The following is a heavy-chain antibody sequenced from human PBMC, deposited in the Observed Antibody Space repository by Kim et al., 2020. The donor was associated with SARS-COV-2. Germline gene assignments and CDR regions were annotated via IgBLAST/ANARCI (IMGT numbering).Heavy chain of an antibody. V-gene: IGHV3-9*01. CDR3: AKSVEQQLPLGWFDP. D-gene: IGHD6-13*01. CDR1: GFTFDDYA. J-gene: IGHJ5*02. Sequence: GGSLRLSCAASGFTFDDYAMHWVRQAPGKGLEWVSGISWNSGSIGYADSVKGRFTISRDNAKNSLYLQMNSLRAEDTALYYCAKSVEQQLPLGWFDPWGQGTLVTVSS. CDR2: ISWNSGSI.